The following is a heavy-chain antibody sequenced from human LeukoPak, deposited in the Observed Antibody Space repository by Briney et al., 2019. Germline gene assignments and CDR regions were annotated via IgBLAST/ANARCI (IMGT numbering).Heavy chain of an antibody. V-gene: IGHV4-34*01. D-gene: IGHD1-14*01. CDR3: ARRNLPRAFDI. CDR1: GGSFSGYY. CDR2: INHSGST. Sequence: PSETLSLTCAVYGGSFSGYYWSWIRQPPGKGLEWIGEINHSGSTNYNPSLKSRVTISVDTSKNQFSLKLSSVTAADTAVYYCARRNLPRAFDIWGQGTMVTVSS. J-gene: IGHJ3*02.